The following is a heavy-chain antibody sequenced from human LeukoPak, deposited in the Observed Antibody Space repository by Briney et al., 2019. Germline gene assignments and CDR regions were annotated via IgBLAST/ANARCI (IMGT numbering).Heavy chain of an antibody. V-gene: IGHV4-61*05. CDR2: IYYSGST. CDR1: GGSISSSSYY. J-gene: IGHJ2*01. Sequence: PSETLSLTCTVSGGSISSSSYYWGWIRQPPGKGLEWIGYIYYSGSTNYNPSLKSRVTISVDTSKNQFSLKLSSVTAADTAVYYCARGSGNWYFDLWGRGTLVTVSS. D-gene: IGHD1-14*01. CDR3: ARGSGNWYFDL.